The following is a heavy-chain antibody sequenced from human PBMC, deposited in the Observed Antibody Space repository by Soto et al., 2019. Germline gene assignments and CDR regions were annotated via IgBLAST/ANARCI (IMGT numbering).Heavy chain of an antibody. D-gene: IGHD5-18*01. V-gene: IGHV3-48*03. Sequence: GGSLRLSCAASGFTFSSYEVNWVRQAPGKGLEWVSYISSSGSTIYYADSVKGRFTISRDNAKNSLYLQMNSLRAEDTAVYYCARVNWLPSDSNYYYGMDVWGQGTTVTVSS. CDR3: ARVNWLPSDSNYYYGMDV. CDR2: ISSSGSTI. CDR1: GFTFSSYE. J-gene: IGHJ6*02.